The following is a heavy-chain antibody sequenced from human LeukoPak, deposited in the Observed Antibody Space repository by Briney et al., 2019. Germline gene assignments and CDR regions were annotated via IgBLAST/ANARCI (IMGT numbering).Heavy chain of an antibody. CDR2: INHGGST. V-gene: IGHV4-34*01. Sequence: PSETLSLTCAVYGGSFSGYYWSWIRQPPGKGLEWIGEINHGGSTNYNPSLKSRVTISVDTSKNQFSLKLSSVTAADTAVYYCARGITDYDILTGLVQLWGQGTLVTVSS. D-gene: IGHD3-9*01. CDR1: GGSFSGYY. J-gene: IGHJ4*02. CDR3: ARGITDYDILTGLVQL.